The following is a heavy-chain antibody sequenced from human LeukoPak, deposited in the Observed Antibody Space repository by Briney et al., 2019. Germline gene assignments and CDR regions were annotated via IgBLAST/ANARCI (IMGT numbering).Heavy chain of an antibody. J-gene: IGHJ5*02. CDR2: ISSSGSTI. CDR3: ARVLLWFGELWFDP. D-gene: IGHD3-10*01. Sequence: GGSLRLSCAASGFTFSDYYMSWIRQAPGKGLEWVSYISSSGSTIYYADSVKGRFTISRDNAKNSLYLQMNSLRAEDTAVYHCARVLLWFGELWFDPWGQGTLVTVSS. CDR1: GFTFSDYY. V-gene: IGHV3-11*01.